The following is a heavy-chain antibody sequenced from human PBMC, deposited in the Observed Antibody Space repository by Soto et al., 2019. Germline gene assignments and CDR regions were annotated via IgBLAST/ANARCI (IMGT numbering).Heavy chain of an antibody. CDR1: GYTFTGYY. V-gene: IGHV1-18*04. Sequence: ASVKVSCKASGYTFTGYYIHWVRQAPGQGLEWMGWISAYNGNTNYAQKLQGRVTMTTDTSTSTAYMELSSLRSEDTAVYYCARNEPYYYDSSGYYTPFFDPWGQGTLVTVSS. CDR3: ARNEPYYYDSSGYYTPFFDP. J-gene: IGHJ5*02. D-gene: IGHD3-22*01. CDR2: ISAYNGNT.